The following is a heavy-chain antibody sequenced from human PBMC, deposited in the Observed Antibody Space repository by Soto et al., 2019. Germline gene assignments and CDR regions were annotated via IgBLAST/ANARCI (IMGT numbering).Heavy chain of an antibody. V-gene: IGHV3-66*01. CDR1: GFTVSTDW. CDR3: VRENYYYGMDV. Sequence: PGGSLRLSCAASGFTVSTDWMYWVRQAPGKGLEWVSLIKSGGNTYYADSVEGRFTISRDNSKNTVFLQMNSLRAEDTAVYYCVRENYYYGMDVWGQGTXVTVSS. CDR2: IKSGGNT. J-gene: IGHJ6*02.